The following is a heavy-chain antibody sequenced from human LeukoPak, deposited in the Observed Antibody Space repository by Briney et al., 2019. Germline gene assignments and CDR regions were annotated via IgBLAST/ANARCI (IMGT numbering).Heavy chain of an antibody. CDR2: IRFDGSTK. CDR1: GFTFSNYG. Sequence: GGSLRLSCATSGFTFSNYGMHWVRQAPGKGLEWVAFIRFDGSTKYYADSMKGRFTISRDNSKNTLYLQMNSLRAEDTAVYYCASATIFGVVIYYWGQGTLVTVSS. D-gene: IGHD3-3*01. V-gene: IGHV3-30*02. CDR3: ASATIFGVVIYY. J-gene: IGHJ4*02.